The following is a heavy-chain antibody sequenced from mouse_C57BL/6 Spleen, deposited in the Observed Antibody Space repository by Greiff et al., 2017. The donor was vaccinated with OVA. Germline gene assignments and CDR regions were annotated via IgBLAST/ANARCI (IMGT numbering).Heavy chain of an antibody. CDR2: IYPGDGDT. CDR1: GYAFSSSW. Sequence: QVQLQQSGPELVKPGASVKISCKASGYAFSSSWMNWVKQRPGKGLEWIGRIYPGDGDTNYNGKFKGKATLTADKSSSTAYMQLSSLTSEESAVFFCARLVTTGDYFDYWGQGTTLTVSS. D-gene: IGHD2-2*01. J-gene: IGHJ2*01. V-gene: IGHV1-82*01. CDR3: ARLVTTGDYFDY.